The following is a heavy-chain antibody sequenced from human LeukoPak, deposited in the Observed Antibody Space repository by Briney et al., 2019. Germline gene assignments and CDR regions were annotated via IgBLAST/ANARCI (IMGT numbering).Heavy chain of an antibody. J-gene: IGHJ4*02. D-gene: IGHD4-11*01. Sequence: GGSLRLSCAASGFTFSSYGMHWVRQAPGKGLEWVAVIWYDGSNKYYADSVKGRFTISRDNSKNTLYLQMNSLRADDTAVYYCARDSYGNYYFDYWGQGTLVTVSS. CDR1: GFTFSSYG. V-gene: IGHV3-33*01. CDR2: IWYDGSNK. CDR3: ARDSYGNYYFDY.